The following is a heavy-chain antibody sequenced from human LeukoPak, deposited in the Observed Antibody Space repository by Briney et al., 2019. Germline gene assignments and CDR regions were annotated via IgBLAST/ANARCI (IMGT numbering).Heavy chain of an antibody. Sequence: ASVKVSCKASGCTFSSYAMSWVRQAPGQGLGWMGGIIPIFGTTNYAQKFQGRVTITADESTSTAYMELSSLRSEDTAVYYCAREIAAAGMVDEYYYGMDVWGKGTTVTVSS. CDR2: IIPIFGTT. V-gene: IGHV1-69*13. CDR1: GCTFSSYA. CDR3: AREIAAAGMVDEYYYGMDV. D-gene: IGHD6-13*01. J-gene: IGHJ6*04.